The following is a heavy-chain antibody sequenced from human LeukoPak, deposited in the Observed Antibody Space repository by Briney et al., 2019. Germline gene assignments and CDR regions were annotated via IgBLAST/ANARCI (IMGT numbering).Heavy chain of an antibody. D-gene: IGHD6-13*01. CDR3: AREVNSSTWRPLDF. V-gene: IGHV4-4*07. CDR1: GGSISSYY. Sequence: SETLSLTCTVSGGSISSYYWSWIRQPAGKGLEWIGRIYTSGSTNYNPSLKSRLTMSVDTSNNQFSLKLTSMTAADTAVYYCAREVNSSTWRPLDFWGQGTLVTVSS. J-gene: IGHJ4*02. CDR2: IYTSGST.